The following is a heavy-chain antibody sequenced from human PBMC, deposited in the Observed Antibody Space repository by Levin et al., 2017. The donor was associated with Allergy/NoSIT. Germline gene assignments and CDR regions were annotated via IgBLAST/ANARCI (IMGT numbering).Heavy chain of an antibody. J-gene: IGHJ4*02. CDR2: ITSSSSTI. CDR1: GFPFSSYS. D-gene: IGHD5-12*01. V-gene: IGHV3-48*01. CDR3: AAVATDY. Sequence: LSLTCAASGFPFSSYSMNWVRQAPGKGLEWISKITSSSSTIDYADSVKGRFTISRDNAKNSLYLQMNSLRAEDTAVYYCAAVATDYWGQGTLVTVSS.